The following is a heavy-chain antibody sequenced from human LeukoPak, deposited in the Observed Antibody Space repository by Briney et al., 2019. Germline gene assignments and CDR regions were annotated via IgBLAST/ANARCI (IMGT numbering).Heavy chain of an antibody. Sequence: ASVKVSCEASGYTFTSYGISWVRQAPGQGLEWMGWISAYNGNTNYAQKLQGRVTMTRDTSTSTVYMELSSLRSEDTAVYYCARAEAYYYDSSKNWFDPWGQGTLVTVSS. D-gene: IGHD3-22*01. CDR3: ARAEAYYYDSSKNWFDP. J-gene: IGHJ5*02. CDR1: GYTFTSYG. V-gene: IGHV1-18*01. CDR2: ISAYNGNT.